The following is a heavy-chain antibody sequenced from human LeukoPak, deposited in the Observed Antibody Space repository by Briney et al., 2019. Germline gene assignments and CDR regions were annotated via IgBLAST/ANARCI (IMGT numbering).Heavy chain of an antibody. V-gene: IGHV3-74*01. CDR2: IHKDGSSI. D-gene: IGHD2-2*01. Sequence: GGSLRLSCAASGFTFSTYWMHWVRRAPGKGLVWVSRIHKDGSSITYADSVNGRFIISRDNAKNTLFLQMNSLRAEDTAVYYCARAQYLADDVFDIWGQGTVVTVSS. J-gene: IGHJ3*02. CDR1: GFTFSTYW. CDR3: ARAQYLADDVFDI.